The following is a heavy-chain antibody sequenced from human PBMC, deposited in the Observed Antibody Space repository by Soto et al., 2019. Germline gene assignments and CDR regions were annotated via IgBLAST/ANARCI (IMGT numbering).Heavy chain of an antibody. J-gene: IGHJ4*02. D-gene: IGHD4-17*01. CDR2: ISSSGSTI. V-gene: IGHV3-11*01. CDR3: ARGGASVTTPFDY. Sequence: QVQLVESGGGLVKPGGSLRLSCAASGFAFSDPYMSWIRQAPGKGLERISYISSSGSTIYYADSVKGRFTISRDNAKKSLYLQMDSLTADDPAVYYCARGGASVTTPFDYWGQGTQVTVSS. CDR1: GFAFSDPY.